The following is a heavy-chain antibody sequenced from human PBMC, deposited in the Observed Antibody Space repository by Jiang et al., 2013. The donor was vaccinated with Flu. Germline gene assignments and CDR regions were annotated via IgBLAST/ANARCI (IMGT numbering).Heavy chain of an antibody. V-gene: IGHV3-21*01. CDR2: ISSSSSYI. D-gene: IGHD6-6*01. J-gene: IGHJ4*02. Sequence: KPGGSLRLSCAASGFTFSSYSMNWVRQAPGKGLEWVSSISSSSSYIYYADSVKGRFTISRDNAKNSLYLQMNSLRAEDTAVYYCARDQRAGSSSSTGLDYWGQGTLVTVSS. CDR3: ARDQRAGSSSSTGLDY. CDR1: GFTFSSYS.